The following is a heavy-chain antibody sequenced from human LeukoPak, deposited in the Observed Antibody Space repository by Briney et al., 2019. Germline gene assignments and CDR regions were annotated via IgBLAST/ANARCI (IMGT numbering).Heavy chain of an antibody. D-gene: IGHD3-3*01. CDR3: THYDFWSGYRENWFDP. Sequence: GRSLRLPCAASGITFITYALHWVRQAPGKGLEWVAVISDDGVNKYFAESVKGRFTISRDNSKNTLYLQMNSLRAEDTAVYYCTHYDFWSGYRENWFDPWGQGTLVTVSS. CDR2: ISDDGVNK. J-gene: IGHJ5*02. V-gene: IGHV3-30-3*01. CDR1: GITFITYA.